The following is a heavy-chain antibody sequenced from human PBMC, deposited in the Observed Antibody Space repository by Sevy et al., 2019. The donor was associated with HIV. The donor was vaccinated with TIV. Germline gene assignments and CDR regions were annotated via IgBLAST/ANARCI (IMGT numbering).Heavy chain of an antibody. V-gene: IGHV3-23*01. Sequence: GGSLRLSCAASGFTFSSYAMSWVRQAPGKGLEWVSAISGSGGSTYYADSVKGRFTISRDNSKNTVYLQMNSLRAEDTAVYYCAKDTIPLRYYDFWSGYYPPYYFDYWGQGTLVTVSS. J-gene: IGHJ4*02. CDR3: AKDTIPLRYYDFWSGYYPPYYFDY. CDR2: ISGSGGST. CDR1: GFTFSSYA. D-gene: IGHD3-3*01.